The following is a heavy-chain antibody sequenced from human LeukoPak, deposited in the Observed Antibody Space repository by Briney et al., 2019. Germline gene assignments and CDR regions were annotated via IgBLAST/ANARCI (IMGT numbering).Heavy chain of an antibody. V-gene: IGHV4-59*01. J-gene: IGHJ4*02. CDR2: VYYSGSI. D-gene: IGHD6-19*01. CDR1: GDSISSYY. CDR3: TKATQWLAFDY. Sequence: PSETLSLTCTVSGDSISSYYWSWIRQPPGKGLEWIGSVYYSGSINYNPSLKSRVTISVDTSKTQFSLKLDSVTAADAAVYYCTKATQWLAFDYWGRGTLVTVSS.